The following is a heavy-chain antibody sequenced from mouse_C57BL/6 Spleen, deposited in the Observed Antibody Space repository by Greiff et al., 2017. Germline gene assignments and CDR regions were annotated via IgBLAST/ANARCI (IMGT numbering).Heavy chain of an antibody. CDR1: GFTFSSYT. J-gene: IGHJ1*03. V-gene: IGHV5-9*01. CDR3: ARDYPGYFDV. D-gene: IGHD2-4*01. CDR2: ISGGGGNT. Sequence: EVKVEESGGGLVKPGGSLKLSCAASGFTFSSYTMSWVRQTPEKRLEWVATISGGGGNTYYPDSVKGRFTISRDNAKNTLYLQMSSLRSEDTALYYCARDYPGYFDVWGTGTTVTVSS.